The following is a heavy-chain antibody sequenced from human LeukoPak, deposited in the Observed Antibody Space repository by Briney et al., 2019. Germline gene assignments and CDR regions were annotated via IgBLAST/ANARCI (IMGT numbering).Heavy chain of an antibody. J-gene: IGHJ3*02. D-gene: IGHD3-10*01. V-gene: IGHV1-46*01. CDR3: ARHKSLSMVRGAPPGDI. CDR1: GYTFTSYY. CDR2: INPSGGST. Sequence: ASVKVSCKASGYTFTSYYMHWVRQAPGQGLEWMGIINPSGGSTSYAQKFQGRVTMTRDTSTSTVYMELSSLRSEDTAVYYCARHKSLSMVRGAPPGDIWGQGTMVTVSS.